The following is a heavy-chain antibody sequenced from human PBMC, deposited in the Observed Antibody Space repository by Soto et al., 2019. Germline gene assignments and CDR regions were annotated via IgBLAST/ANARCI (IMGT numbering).Heavy chain of an antibody. CDR3: ARDCLSAYDYYGMYV. V-gene: IGHV1-3*01. CDR2: INAGNGNT. D-gene: IGHD2-2*01. J-gene: IGHJ6*04. Sequence: ASVKVSCKASGYTFTSYAMHWVRQAPGQRLEWMGWINAGNGNTKYSQKFQGRVTITRDTSASTVHMEVRSLRSDDTAVYYCARDCLSAYDYYGMYVCGKGAPVTVSA. CDR1: GYTFTSYA.